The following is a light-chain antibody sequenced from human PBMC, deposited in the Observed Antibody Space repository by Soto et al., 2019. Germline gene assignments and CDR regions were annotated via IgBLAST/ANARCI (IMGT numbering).Light chain of an antibody. CDR1: QSVSSGY. Sequence: EIVLTQSPGTLSLSPGYGATLSCRASQSVSSGYLAWYQQKPGQAPRLLIYGASRRATGIPDRFSGSGSGTDFTLSISRLEPEDFAVYWCQHYGNSPTFGQGTKVDIK. V-gene: IGKV3-20*01. CDR2: GAS. J-gene: IGKJ1*01. CDR3: QHYGNSPT.